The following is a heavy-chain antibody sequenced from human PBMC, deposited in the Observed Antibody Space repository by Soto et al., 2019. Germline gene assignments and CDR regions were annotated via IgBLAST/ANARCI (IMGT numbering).Heavy chain of an antibody. CDR1: GGSFSGYY. D-gene: IGHD5-12*01. CDR3: AKGRWLRKSFDY. J-gene: IGHJ4*02. Sequence: SETLSLTCAVYGGSFSGYYWSWIRQPPGKGLEWIGEINHSGNTNYNPSLKSRVTISVDTSKNQFSLNLYSVTAADTAVYYCAKGRWLRKSFDYWGQGTLVTVSS. CDR2: INHSGNT. V-gene: IGHV4-34*01.